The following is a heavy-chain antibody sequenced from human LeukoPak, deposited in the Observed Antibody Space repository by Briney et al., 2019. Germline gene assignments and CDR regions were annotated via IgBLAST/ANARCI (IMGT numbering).Heavy chain of an antibody. CDR1: GGTFSSYA. CDR2: NIPIFGTA. Sequence: SVKVSCKASGGTFSSYAISWVRQAPGQGLEWMGGNIPIFGTANCAQKFQGRVTITADESTSTAYMELSSLRSEDTAVYYCARDPSITIFSSDAFDIWGQGTMVTVSS. V-gene: IGHV1-69*13. CDR3: ARDPSITIFSSDAFDI. D-gene: IGHD3-9*01. J-gene: IGHJ3*02.